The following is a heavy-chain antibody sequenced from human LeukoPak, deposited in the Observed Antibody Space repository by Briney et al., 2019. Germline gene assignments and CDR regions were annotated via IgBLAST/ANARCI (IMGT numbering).Heavy chain of an antibody. D-gene: IGHD6-19*01. J-gene: IGHJ3*02. CDR3: AREGHLYSSGWYLDAFDI. CDR2: ISSSSSTI. V-gene: IGHV3-48*01. Sequence: GGSLRLSCAASGFTFSSYSMNWVRQAPGKGLEWVSYISSSSSTIYYADSVKGRFTISRDNAKNSLYLQMNSLRAGDTAAYYCAREGHLYSSGWYLDAFDIWGQGTMVTVSS. CDR1: GFTFSSYS.